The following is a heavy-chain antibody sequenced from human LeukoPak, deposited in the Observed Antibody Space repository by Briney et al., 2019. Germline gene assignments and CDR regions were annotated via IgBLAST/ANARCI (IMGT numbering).Heavy chain of an antibody. CDR1: GGSISSGYY. CDR3: ARKDSSGWYAGWFDP. D-gene: IGHD6-19*01. J-gene: IGHJ5*02. V-gene: IGHV4-38-2*02. CDR2: IYHSGST. Sequence: PSETLSLTCTVSGGSISSGYYWGWIRQPPGKGLEWIGSIYHSGSTYYNPSLKSRVTISVDTSKNQFSLKLSSVTAADTAVYYCARKDSSGWYAGWFDPWGQGTLVTVSS.